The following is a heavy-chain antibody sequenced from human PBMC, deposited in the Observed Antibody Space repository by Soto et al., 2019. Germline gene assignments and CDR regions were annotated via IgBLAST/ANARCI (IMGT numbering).Heavy chain of an antibody. CDR3: VKDIHFLGIWYFDL. CDR1: GFTFSSFG. D-gene: IGHD3-16*01. V-gene: IGHV3-30*18. Sequence: EQLAESGGGVVQSGRSLRLSCEASGFTFSSFGMHWVRQAPGKGLEWVAVISYDGSDTYFADSVKGRFTISRDNSKNTVYLQMNSLRVEDTGVYYCVKDIHFLGIWYFDLWGRGSLVSVS. J-gene: IGHJ2*01. CDR2: ISYDGSDT.